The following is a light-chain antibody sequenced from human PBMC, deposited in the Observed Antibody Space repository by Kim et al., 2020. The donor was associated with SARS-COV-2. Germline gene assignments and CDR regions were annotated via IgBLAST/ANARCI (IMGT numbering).Light chain of an antibody. V-gene: IGKV3-20*01. CDR1: QSVSSSY. CDR2: GAS. CDR3: QQYGNSLT. J-gene: IGKJ4*01. Sequence: EIVLTQSPGTLSLSPGERDTLSCRASQSVSSSYLAWYQQKPGQAPRLLIYGASSRATGIPDRFSGSGSGTDFTLTISRLEPEDFAVYYCQQYGNSLTYGGGPKVDIK.